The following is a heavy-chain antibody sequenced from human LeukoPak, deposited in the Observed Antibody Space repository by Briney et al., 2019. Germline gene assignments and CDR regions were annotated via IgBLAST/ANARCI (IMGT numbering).Heavy chain of an antibody. CDR1: GFTFSFYS. J-gene: IGHJ4*02. V-gene: IGHV3-53*01. CDR3: ARGIDY. Sequence: PGGSLRLSCAASGFTFSFYSMNWVRQAPGKELEWVSVIYTGGGRYYADSVRGRFTISRDTSKNMVFLQMNSLRVEDTAVYYCARGIDYWGRGTLVTVSS. CDR2: IYTGGGR.